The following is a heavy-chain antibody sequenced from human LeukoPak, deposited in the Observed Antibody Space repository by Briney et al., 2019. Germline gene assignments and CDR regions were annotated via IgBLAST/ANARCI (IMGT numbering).Heavy chain of an antibody. Sequence: GGSLRLSCAASGFTFDDYAMHWVRQAPGKGLEWVSGISWNSVSIGYADSVKGRFTISRDNAKNSLYLQMNSLRAEDTALYYCAKIAAAAGPTIDYWGQGTLVTVSS. CDR1: GFTFDDYA. J-gene: IGHJ4*02. D-gene: IGHD6-13*01. V-gene: IGHV3-9*01. CDR2: ISWNSVSI. CDR3: AKIAAAAGPTIDY.